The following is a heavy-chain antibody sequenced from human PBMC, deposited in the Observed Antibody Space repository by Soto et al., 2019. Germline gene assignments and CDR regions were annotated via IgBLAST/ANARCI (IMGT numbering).Heavy chain of an antibody. CDR3: ARDMGVAVPGRGLYDY. D-gene: IGHD6-19*01. Sequence: EVQLVASGGGVVQPGGSLRLSCAASGFTFSGHWMSWVRQAPGKGLEWVANIKQDGREEYYVDSVKGRVTISRDNAKNSLHLEMNSLRVEDTAMYYCARDMGVAVPGRGLYDYWGQGTLVTVSS. CDR2: IKQDGREE. J-gene: IGHJ4*02. V-gene: IGHV3-7*01. CDR1: GFTFSGHW.